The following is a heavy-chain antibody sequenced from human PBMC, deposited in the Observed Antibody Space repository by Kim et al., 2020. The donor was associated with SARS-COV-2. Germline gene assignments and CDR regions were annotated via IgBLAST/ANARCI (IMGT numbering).Heavy chain of an antibody. J-gene: IGHJ3*02. V-gene: IGHV3-23*01. CDR3: AKDGDTSTTRTDSLDI. D-gene: IGHD3-16*01. Sequence: DSVKGRFTISRDNSMNTLSLQMTSLRVEDTDLYYCAKDGDTSTTRTDSLDIWGQGTMVTVSS.